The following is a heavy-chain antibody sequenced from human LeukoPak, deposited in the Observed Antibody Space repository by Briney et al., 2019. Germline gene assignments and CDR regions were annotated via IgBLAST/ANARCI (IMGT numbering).Heavy chain of an antibody. CDR1: GFTFSSHA. CDR2: ISGSGGRT. V-gene: IGHV3-23*01. CDR3: AKAPGGRFDY. J-gene: IGHJ4*02. D-gene: IGHD1-26*01. Sequence: GGSLRLSCAASGFTFSSHAMHWVRQAPGKGLEWVSGISGSGGRTYYADSVKGRFTISRDNSKNTLYLQMNSLRAEDTAVYYCAKAPGGRFDYWGQGTLVTVSS.